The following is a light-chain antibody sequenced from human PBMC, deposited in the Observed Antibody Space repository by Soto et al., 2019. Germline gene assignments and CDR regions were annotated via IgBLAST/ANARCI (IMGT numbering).Light chain of an antibody. Sequence: EIVLTQSPGTLSLSPGERATLSCRASQSVSNNYLAWYQQKPGQAPRLLIYGASTMATGIPARFSGSGSGTEFNLTINSLQSEDFAVYYCQQYHDWPPYTFGQGTKV. J-gene: IGKJ2*01. CDR2: GAS. CDR3: QQYHDWPPYT. V-gene: IGKV3-15*01. CDR1: QSVSNN.